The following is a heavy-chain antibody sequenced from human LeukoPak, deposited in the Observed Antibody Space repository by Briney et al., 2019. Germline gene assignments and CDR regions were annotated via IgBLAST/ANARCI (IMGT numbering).Heavy chain of an antibody. J-gene: IGHJ4*02. Sequence: PGGSLRLSCAASGFTFSDYYMSWIRQAPGKGLEWVSSISSSSSYTNYADSVKGRFTISRDNAKNSLYLQMNNLRAEDTAVYYCARDTAGTVDYWGQGTLVTVSS. CDR1: GFTFSDYY. CDR3: ARDTAGTVDY. D-gene: IGHD6-13*01. V-gene: IGHV3-11*06. CDR2: ISSSSSYT.